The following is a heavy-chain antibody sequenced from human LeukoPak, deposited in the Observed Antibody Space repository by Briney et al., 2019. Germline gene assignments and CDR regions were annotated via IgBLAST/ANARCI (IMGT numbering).Heavy chain of an antibody. D-gene: IGHD6-19*01. J-gene: IGHJ4*02. V-gene: IGHV4-34*01. Sequence: PSEALSLTCVVYAGSFSGYYWSWIRQPPGKGLEWIGEINHSGSTNYNPSLKGRVTISVDTSKNQFSLKLSSVAAADTAVYYCALRASSGWLSIDYWGQGTLVTVP. CDR2: INHSGST. CDR3: ALRASSGWLSIDY. CDR1: AGSFSGYY.